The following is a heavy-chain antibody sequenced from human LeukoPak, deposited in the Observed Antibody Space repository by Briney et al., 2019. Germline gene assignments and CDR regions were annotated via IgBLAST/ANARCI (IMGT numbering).Heavy chain of an antibody. D-gene: IGHD3-16*01. Sequence: GGSLRLSCAASGFTFSSYSMNWVRQAPGKGLEWVAAISTTSGNIYYADSVKGRFTISRDNSKNTLYLQMNSLRAEDTAVYYCARGPSVATFDYWGQGTLVTVSS. CDR1: GFTFSSYS. V-gene: IGHV3-21*04. CDR2: ISTTSGNI. J-gene: IGHJ4*02. CDR3: ARGPSVATFDY.